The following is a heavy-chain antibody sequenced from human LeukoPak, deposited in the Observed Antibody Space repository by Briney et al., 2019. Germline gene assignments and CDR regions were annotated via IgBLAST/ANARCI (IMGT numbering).Heavy chain of an antibody. CDR1: GFTFSSYA. CDR2: ISGSGGST. CDR3: AKDLDCSSTSCYPDY. J-gene: IGHJ4*02. V-gene: IGHV3-23*01. D-gene: IGHD2-2*01. Sequence: GGSLRLSCAASGFTFSSYAMSWVRRAPGKGLEWVSAISGSGGSTYYADSVKGRFTISRDNSKNTLYLQMNSLRAEDTAVYYCAKDLDCSSTSCYPDYWGQGTLVTVSS.